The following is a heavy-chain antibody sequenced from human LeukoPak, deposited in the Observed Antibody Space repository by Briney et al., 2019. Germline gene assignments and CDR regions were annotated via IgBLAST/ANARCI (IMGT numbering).Heavy chain of an antibody. CDR2: ISYDGSNK. CDR1: GFTFSSYA. Sequence: GRSLRLSCTASGFTFSSYAMHWVRQAPGKGLEWVAVISYDGSNKFYADSVKGRFTISRDNSKNTLYLQMNSLRPDETTLYYCARGDSSARDGALDIWGQGTMVTVSS. CDR3: ARGDSSARDGALDI. J-gene: IGHJ3*02. D-gene: IGHD3-22*01. V-gene: IGHV3-30*04.